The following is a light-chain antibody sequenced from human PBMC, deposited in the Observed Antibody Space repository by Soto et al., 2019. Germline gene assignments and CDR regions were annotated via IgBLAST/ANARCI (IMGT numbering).Light chain of an antibody. CDR1: QSVTNSY. CDR2: GAS. CDR3: QQYNSWLWT. V-gene: IGKV3-15*01. Sequence: ETVLTQSPGTLSLSPGERATLSCRASQSVTNSYLAWFQQKPGQAPRLLIYGASTRATGIPARFSGSGSGTEFTLIISSLQSEDSAVYYCQQYNSWLWTFGQGTKVDIK. J-gene: IGKJ1*01.